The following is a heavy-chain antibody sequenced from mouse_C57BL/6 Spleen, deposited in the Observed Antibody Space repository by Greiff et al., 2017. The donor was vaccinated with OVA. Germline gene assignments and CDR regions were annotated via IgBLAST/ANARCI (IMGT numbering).Heavy chain of an antibody. J-gene: IGHJ1*03. Sequence: EVQLQQSGPELVKPGASVKISCKASGYTFTDYYMHWVKQSHGKSLEWIGDINPNNGGTSYNQKFKGKATLTVDKSSSTAYMELRSLTSEDSAVYDCARSPGGLIYFDVWGTGTTVTVSS. V-gene: IGHV1-26*01. D-gene: IGHD2-4*01. CDR3: ARSPGGLIYFDV. CDR1: GYTFTDYY. CDR2: INPNNGGT.